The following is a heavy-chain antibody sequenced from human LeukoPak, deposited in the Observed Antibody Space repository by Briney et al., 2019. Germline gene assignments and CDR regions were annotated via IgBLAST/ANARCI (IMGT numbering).Heavy chain of an antibody. CDR1: GFTVSGNY. CDR3: ARAGAYYDILTAYQYYFDY. V-gene: IGHV3-53*01. Sequence: GGSLRLSCAASGFTVSGNYMSWVRQAPGKGLEWVSIIYSDRSTYYADSVKGRFTISRDNSKNTLYLQMNSLRAEDTAVYYCARAGAYYDILTAYQYYFDYWGQGTLVTVSS. J-gene: IGHJ4*02. D-gene: IGHD3-9*01. CDR2: IYSDRST.